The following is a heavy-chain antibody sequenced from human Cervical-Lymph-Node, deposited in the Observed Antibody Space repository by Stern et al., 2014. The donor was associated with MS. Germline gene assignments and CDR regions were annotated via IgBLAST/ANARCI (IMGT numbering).Heavy chain of an antibody. D-gene: IGHD4-17*01. Sequence: VQLLESGGGLVKPGGSLRLSCAASGFTFSDYYMNWIRQAPGKGLEWISYISGSGTAIYYADSVKGRFTISRDTGKNSLYLQVNSLRAEDTAMYFCARDSGYGIDFWGQGILLTVSS. CDR2: ISGSGTAI. J-gene: IGHJ4*02. CDR1: GFTFSDYY. V-gene: IGHV3-11*01. CDR3: ARDSGYGIDF.